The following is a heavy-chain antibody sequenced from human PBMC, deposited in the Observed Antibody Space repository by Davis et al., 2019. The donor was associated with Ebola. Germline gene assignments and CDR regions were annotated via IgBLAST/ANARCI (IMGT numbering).Heavy chain of an antibody. Sequence: PGGSLRLSCAASGFNFDNHAMNWVRQAPGKGLEWVSALSNTGGSTYYADTVKGRFTISRDNSKNTLFLQMDSLTADDTAVYYCAKSPTGSGSYGYFDYWGQGTLVTVSS. CDR2: LSNTGGST. CDR3: AKSPTGSGSYGYFDY. CDR1: GFNFDNHA. J-gene: IGHJ4*02. V-gene: IGHV3-23*01. D-gene: IGHD3-10*01.